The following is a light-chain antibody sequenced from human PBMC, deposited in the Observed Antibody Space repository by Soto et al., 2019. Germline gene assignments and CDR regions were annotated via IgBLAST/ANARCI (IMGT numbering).Light chain of an antibody. CDR3: QQYYSFPPT. CDR1: QNINNY. Sequence: DIQMTQPPSSLSASVGDRVTITCQASQNINNYLNWYQQKPGRAPKLLIYDASNLEAGVPSRFSGSGSGTDFTLTISCLQSEDFATYYCQQYYSFPPTFGQGTKVDIK. J-gene: IGKJ1*01. V-gene: IGKV1-33*01. CDR2: DAS.